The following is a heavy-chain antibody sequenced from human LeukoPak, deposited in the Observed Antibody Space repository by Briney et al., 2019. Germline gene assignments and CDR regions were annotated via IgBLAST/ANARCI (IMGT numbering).Heavy chain of an antibody. CDR3: ARAPEYSSGWYLFDF. V-gene: IGHV4-4*07. J-gene: IGHJ4*02. CDR1: GGSISNYY. D-gene: IGHD6-19*01. Sequence: PSETLSLTCTVSGGSISNYYWTWIRQPAGKGLEWIGRIYTSGGTNYNPSLKSRVTMSVDTSTNQFSLKLSSVTAADTAMYYCARAPEYSSGWYLFDFWGQGILVTVS. CDR2: IYTSGGT.